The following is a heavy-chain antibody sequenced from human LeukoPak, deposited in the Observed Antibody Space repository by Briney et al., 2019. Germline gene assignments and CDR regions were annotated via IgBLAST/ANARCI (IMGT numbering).Heavy chain of an antibody. Sequence: GGSLRLSCAASGFTFSSHGMHWVCQAPGKGLEWVAFIRYDGHNKYYVDSVKGRFTISRGNSKNTLYLQMSSLRTEDTAVYYCAKEGTTIFGMATPSGGCSHWGQGTLVTVSS. J-gene: IGHJ4*02. CDR2: IRYDGHNK. V-gene: IGHV3-30*02. CDR3: AKEGTTIFGMATPSGGCSH. D-gene: IGHD3-3*01. CDR1: GFTFSSHG.